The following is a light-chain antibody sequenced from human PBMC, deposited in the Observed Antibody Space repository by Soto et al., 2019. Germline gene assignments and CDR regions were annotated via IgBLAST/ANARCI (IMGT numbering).Light chain of an antibody. CDR3: HSRA. CDR1: QTISRW. Sequence: DIQRTQNPSTLSAAVRDEVTITCRASQTISRWLAWYQQKPGRAPKLLIYDASTLESGVPSRFSGSGSETEFTLTISRLQPDDFATYFCHSRAFGQGTRLEIK. V-gene: IGKV1-5*01. J-gene: IGKJ5*01. CDR2: DAS.